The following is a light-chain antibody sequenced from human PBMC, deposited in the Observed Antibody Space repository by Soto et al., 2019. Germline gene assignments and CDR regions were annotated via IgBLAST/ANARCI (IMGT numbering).Light chain of an antibody. CDR1: RSDIGGYNF. Sequence: QSVLTQPRSVSGSPGQSVTISCTGTRSDIGGYNFVSWYQQHPGQAPKLIIYDVIKRPSGVPDRFSGSKSGNTASLTIYGLQAEDEADYYCCSYAGGYTHVLGTGTQVTVL. V-gene: IGLV2-11*01. CDR3: CSYAGGYTHV. CDR2: DVI. J-gene: IGLJ1*01.